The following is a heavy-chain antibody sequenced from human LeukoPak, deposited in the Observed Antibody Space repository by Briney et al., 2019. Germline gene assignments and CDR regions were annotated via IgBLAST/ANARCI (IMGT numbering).Heavy chain of an antibody. CDR3: ATKLHSGALQH. CDR2: IIPIFGTA. Sequence: SVKVSCKASGGTFSSCAISWVRQAPGQGLEWMGGIIPIFGTANYAQKFQGRVTITTDESTSTAYMELSSLRSEDTAVYYCATKLHSGALQHWGQGTLVTVSS. D-gene: IGHD1-26*01. CDR1: GGTFSSCA. V-gene: IGHV1-69*05. J-gene: IGHJ1*01.